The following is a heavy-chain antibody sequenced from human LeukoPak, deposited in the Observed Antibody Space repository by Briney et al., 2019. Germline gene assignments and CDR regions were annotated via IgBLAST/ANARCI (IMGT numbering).Heavy chain of an antibody. J-gene: IGHJ6*02. V-gene: IGHV3-30*18. CDR1: GFIFSHYG. CDR2: TSFDGSNK. CDR3: VKVIFACSSASCSNYYYYGVDV. D-gene: IGHD2-2*01. Sequence: PGGSLRLSCAASGFIFSHYGMHWVRQAPGKGLEWVAVTSFDGSNKYYADSVKGRFTIPSDNSKNTLYLQMNSLRAEDTAVYYCVKVIFACSSASCSNYYYYGVDVWGQGTTVTVSS.